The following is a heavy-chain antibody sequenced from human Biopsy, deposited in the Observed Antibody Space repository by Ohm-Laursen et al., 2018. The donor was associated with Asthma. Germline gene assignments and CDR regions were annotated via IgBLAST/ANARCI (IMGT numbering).Heavy chain of an antibody. CDR2: INPSGGST. D-gene: IGHD4-17*01. CDR1: GDILSSFG. CDR3: ARGGYYGDRRHHNGLDV. V-gene: IGHV1-46*01. J-gene: IGHJ6*02. Sequence: GASVKVSCKAHGDILSSFGIKWVRKAPGQGLEWMGIINPSGGSTSYAQKFQGRVTMTRDTSTSTVYMELSSLRKEDTAVYYCARGGYYGDRRHHNGLDVWGQGTTVTVSS.